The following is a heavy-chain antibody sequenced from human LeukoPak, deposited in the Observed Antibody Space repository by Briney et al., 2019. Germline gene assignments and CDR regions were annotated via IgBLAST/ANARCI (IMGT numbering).Heavy chain of an antibody. V-gene: IGHV3-21*01. D-gene: IGHD3-9*01. CDR1: GFTFSSNS. J-gene: IGHJ6*02. CDR2: INSSSRYI. CDR3: ARFDILTSYGVGV. Sequence: AGSLTLSCAASGFTFSSNSMNWVRPAPGKGLEWVLSINSSSRYISYADSVKGRFTISTDNTKNSLYLQMITLRAADTSVYYCARFDILTSYGVGVWGQGTTVTVS.